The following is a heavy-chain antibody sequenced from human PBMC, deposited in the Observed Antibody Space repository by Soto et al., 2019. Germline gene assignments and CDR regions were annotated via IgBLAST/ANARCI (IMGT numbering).Heavy chain of an antibody. J-gene: IGHJ2*01. Sequence: EVQLVESGGGLVQPGGSLRLSCVASGFTFSSYSMNWVRQAPGKGLDWVSYISSGSSTIYYADSVKGRFTSSRDNAVKSRYLQINGLTDEDTAVYYCARESASYSSSSGSYWYFDLWGRVTRVTVSS. CDR3: ARESASYSSSSGSYWYFDL. CDR1: GFTFSSYS. CDR2: ISSGSSTI. V-gene: IGHV3-48*02. D-gene: IGHD6-6*01.